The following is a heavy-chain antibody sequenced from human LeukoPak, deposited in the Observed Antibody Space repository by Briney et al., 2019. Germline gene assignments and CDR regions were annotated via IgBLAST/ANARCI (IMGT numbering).Heavy chain of an antibody. Sequence: GGSLRLSCAASGFTVSSNYMSWVRQAPGKGLEWVSVIYSGGSTYYADSVKGRFTISRDNSKSTLYLQMNSLRAEDTAVYYCAREYDILTGYYSQPYYYGMDVWGQGTTVTVSS. CDR1: GFTVSSNY. CDR2: IYSGGST. CDR3: AREYDILTGYYSQPYYYGMDV. V-gene: IGHV3-66*01. J-gene: IGHJ6*02. D-gene: IGHD3-9*01.